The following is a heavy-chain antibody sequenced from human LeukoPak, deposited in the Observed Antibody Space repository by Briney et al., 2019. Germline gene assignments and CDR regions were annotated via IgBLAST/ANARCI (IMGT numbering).Heavy chain of an antibody. D-gene: IGHD6-19*01. J-gene: IGHJ4*02. CDR1: GFTFDDNA. CDR3: VKEHSSGWYGWYYFDY. V-gene: IGHV3-9*01. CDR2: ISWNSHSI. Sequence: PGGSLRLSCAASGFTFDDNAMHWVRQAPGKGLEWASGISWNSHSIGYADSVKGRFTISRDNAKNSLYLQMNSLRADDTALYYCVKEHSSGWYGWYYFDYWGQGTLVTVSS.